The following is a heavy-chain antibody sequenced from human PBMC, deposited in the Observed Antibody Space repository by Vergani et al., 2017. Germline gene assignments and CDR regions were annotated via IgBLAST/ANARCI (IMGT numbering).Heavy chain of an antibody. CDR2: IYWDDDK. CDR1: GFSLSTRGVG. V-gene: IGHV2-5*02. J-gene: IGHJ3*02. D-gene: IGHD3-10*01. Sequence: QITMKESGPTLVKPTQTLTLTCTFSGFSLSTRGVGVGWIRQPPGKALEWLALIYWDDDKLYSPSLKSRLTITKDTSKTQVVLTMTNMDPVHTATYYWAHRRWFGDASDIWGQGTMVTVAS. CDR3: AHRRWFGDASDI.